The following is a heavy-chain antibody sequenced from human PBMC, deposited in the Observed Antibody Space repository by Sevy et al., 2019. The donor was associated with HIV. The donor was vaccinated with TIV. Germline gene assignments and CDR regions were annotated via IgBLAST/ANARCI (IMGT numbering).Heavy chain of an antibody. Sequence: GGSLRLSCAASGFTFSDYYMSWIRQAPGKGLEWVSYISSSGSTIYYADSVKGRFTISRDNAKNSLYLQMNSLRAEETAVYYCARGFLEWLFPRPFDYWGQGTLVTVSS. CDR3: ARGFLEWLFPRPFDY. D-gene: IGHD3-3*01. V-gene: IGHV3-11*01. CDR1: GFTFSDYY. CDR2: ISSSGSTI. J-gene: IGHJ4*02.